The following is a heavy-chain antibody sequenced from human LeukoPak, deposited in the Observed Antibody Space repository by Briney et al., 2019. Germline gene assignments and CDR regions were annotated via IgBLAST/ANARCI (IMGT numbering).Heavy chain of an antibody. J-gene: IGHJ4*02. CDR1: GFTFDDYA. CDR3: AKDGVLVPY. D-gene: IGHD3-3*02. CDR2: ISWNSGSI. V-gene: IGHV3-9*01. Sequence: PGGSLRLSCAASGFTFDDYAMHWVRQAPGMGLEWVSGISWNSGSIGYADSVKGRFTISRDNSKNTLYLQMNSLRAEDTAVYYCAKDGVLVPYWGQGTLVTVSS.